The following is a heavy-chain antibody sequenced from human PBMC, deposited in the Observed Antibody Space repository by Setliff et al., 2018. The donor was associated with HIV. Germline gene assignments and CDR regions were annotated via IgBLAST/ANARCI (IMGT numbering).Heavy chain of an antibody. D-gene: IGHD2-21*02. CDR2: ISAYSGNT. V-gene: IGHV1-18*01. CDR3: ARHGVATGTPPYYNFYGMDV. CDR1: GYIFISYG. Sequence: ASVKVSCKASGYIFISYGISWVRQAPGQGLEWMGWISAYSGNTNYAQKLQGRLTVTTDTSTRTAYMELRSLTSDDTAVYYCARHGVATGTPPYYNFYGMDVWGQGTTVTVSS. J-gene: IGHJ6*02.